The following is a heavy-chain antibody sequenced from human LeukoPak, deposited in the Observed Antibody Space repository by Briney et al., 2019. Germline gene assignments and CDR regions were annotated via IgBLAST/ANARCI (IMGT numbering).Heavy chain of an antibody. D-gene: IGHD4-17*01. CDR1: GYTFTDYY. CDR2: INPNSGGT. CDR3: ARDRPRWLTLDY. V-gene: IGHV1-2*02. Sequence: ASVKVSCKASGYTFTDYYMHWVRQAPGQGLEWMRWINPNSGGTNYAQKFQGRVTVTRDTSISTAYMELSRLRSDDTAVYYCARDRPRWLTLDYWGQGTLVTVSS. J-gene: IGHJ4*02.